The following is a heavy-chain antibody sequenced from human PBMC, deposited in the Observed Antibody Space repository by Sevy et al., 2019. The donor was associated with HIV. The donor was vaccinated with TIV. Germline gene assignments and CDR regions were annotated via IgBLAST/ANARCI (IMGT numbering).Heavy chain of an antibody. Sequence: SETLSLTCTVSGGSISSGGYYWSWIRQHPGKGLEWFGYIYYCGSTYYNPSLKSRVTISVDTSKNQFSLKLSSVTAADTAVYYCARQSGYSYGYFVDYWGQGTLVTVSS. CDR1: GGSISSGGYY. V-gene: IGHV4-31*03. D-gene: IGHD5-18*01. J-gene: IGHJ4*02. CDR3: ARQSGYSYGYFVDY. CDR2: IYYCGST.